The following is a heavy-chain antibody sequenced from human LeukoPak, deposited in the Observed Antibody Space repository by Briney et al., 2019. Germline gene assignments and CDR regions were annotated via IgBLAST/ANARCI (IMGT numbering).Heavy chain of an antibody. CDR1: GGSISSSSYY. CDR3: ARQELERRYFDL. V-gene: IGHV4-39*01. D-gene: IGHD1-1*01. Sequence: PSETLSLTCTVSGGSISSSSYYWGWIRQPPGKGLEWIGSIYYSGITYYNPSLKSRVTISVDTSKNQFSLKLRSVTAADTAVYYCARQELERRYFDLWGRGTLVTVSS. CDR2: IYYSGIT. J-gene: IGHJ2*01.